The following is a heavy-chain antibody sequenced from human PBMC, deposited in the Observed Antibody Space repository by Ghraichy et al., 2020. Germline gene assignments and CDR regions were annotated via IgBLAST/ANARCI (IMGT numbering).Heavy chain of an antibody. CDR3: ARGPTFGWALGENSSGWRRVYYYYGMDV. CDR1: GGSFSGYY. Sequence: SETLSLTCAVYGGSFSGYYWSWIRQPPGKGLEWIGEINHSGSTNYNPSLKSRVTISVDTSKNQFSLKLSSVTAADTAVYYCARGPTFGWALGENSSGWRRVYYYYGMDVWGQGTTVTVSS. V-gene: IGHV4-34*01. D-gene: IGHD6-19*01. CDR2: INHSGST. J-gene: IGHJ6*02.